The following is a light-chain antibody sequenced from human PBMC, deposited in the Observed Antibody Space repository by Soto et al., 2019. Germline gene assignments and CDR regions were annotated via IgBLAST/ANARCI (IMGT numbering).Light chain of an antibody. V-gene: IGKV3-11*01. CDR1: QSVRSY. CDR2: DAS. Sequence: EIVLTQSPATLSLSPGERATLSCRASQSVRSYLPWYQQKPGQAPRLLLYDASTRATGIPARFSGSGSGTDFTLTISSLEPEDFAVYYCHQRSNWPRTFGGGTKVEI. J-gene: IGKJ4*01. CDR3: HQRSNWPRT.